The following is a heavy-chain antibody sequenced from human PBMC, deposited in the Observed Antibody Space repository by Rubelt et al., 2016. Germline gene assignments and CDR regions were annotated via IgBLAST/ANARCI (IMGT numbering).Heavy chain of an antibody. D-gene: IGHD3-22*01. CDR3: ARDGVFLYRQTYYYDGSGYFDY. CDR2: IIPVFGPA. V-gene: IGHV1-69*06. Sequence: QVQLVQSGAEVKKVGSSVKVSCKASGGTFSNSAISWVRQAPGQGLDWMGGIIPVFGPANYAQKFQGRVSITADKSTSTAYMELSSLRSEDTAVYYCARDGVFLYRQTYYYDGSGYFDYWGQGTLVTVSS. CDR1: GGTFSNSA. J-gene: IGHJ4*02.